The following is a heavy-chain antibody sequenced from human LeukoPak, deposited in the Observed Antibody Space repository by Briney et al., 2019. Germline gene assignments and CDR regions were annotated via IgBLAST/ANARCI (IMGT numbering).Heavy chain of an antibody. V-gene: IGHV3-30*04. CDR3: ARGGAY. Sequence: GGSLRLSCAASGFTFSSYAMHWVRQAQGQGLEWVAVISYDGSNKYYADSVKGRFTISRDNSKNTLYLQMNSLRAEDTAVYYCARGGAYWGQGTLVTVSS. D-gene: IGHD4/OR15-4a*01. J-gene: IGHJ4*02. CDR1: GFTFSSYA. CDR2: ISYDGSNK.